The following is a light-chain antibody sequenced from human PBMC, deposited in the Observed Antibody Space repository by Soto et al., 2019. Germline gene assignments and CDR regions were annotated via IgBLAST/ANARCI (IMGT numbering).Light chain of an antibody. J-gene: IGLJ1*01. CDR1: SSDVANYKY. CDR2: DVN. V-gene: IGLV2-11*01. CDR3: CSYAGTYTRV. Sequence: QSVLTQPRSVSGSPGQSVTISCTRTSSDVANYKYVSWYQQHPGKAPKLMIYDVNKRPSGVPYRFSGSKSGNTASLTISGLQAEDEADYYCCSYAGTYTRVFGTGTKVTVL.